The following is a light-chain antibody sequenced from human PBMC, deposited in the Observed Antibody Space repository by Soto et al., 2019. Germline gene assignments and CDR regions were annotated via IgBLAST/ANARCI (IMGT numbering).Light chain of an antibody. Sequence: QAVLTQPPSASGTPGQRVIISFSGSSSNIGSNYVYWYQQLPGTAPKRLIYSTNQRPSGVPDRFSGSKSGTSASLAISGLRSEDEADYYCAAWDDGLLFGGGTKLTVL. V-gene: IGLV1-47*02. CDR2: STN. CDR3: AAWDDGLL. CDR1: SSNIGSNY. J-gene: IGLJ2*01.